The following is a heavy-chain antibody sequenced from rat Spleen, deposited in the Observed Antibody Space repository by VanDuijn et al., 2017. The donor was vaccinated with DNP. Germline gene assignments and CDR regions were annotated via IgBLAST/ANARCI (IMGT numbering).Heavy chain of an antibody. J-gene: IGHJ1*01. D-gene: IGHD5-1*01. V-gene: IGHV5-31*01. CDR2: MTRSGGST. CDR1: GFTFSNYW. Sequence: EVQLVESGGGLVQPGRSLKVSCVASGFTFSNYWMAWIRQLPGKGLEWVASMTRSGGSTFYPDSVKGRFTVSRDNVKNTLYLQMNSLRSEDTATYYCARGSGTHYWYFDFWGPGTMVTVSS. CDR3: ARGSGTHYWYFDF.